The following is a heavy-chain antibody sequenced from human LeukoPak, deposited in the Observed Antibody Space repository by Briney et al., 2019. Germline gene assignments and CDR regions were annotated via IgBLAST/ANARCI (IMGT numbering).Heavy chain of an antibody. CDR2: ISGSCGST. CDR3: AKDRGVTAIPNHFDY. J-gene: IGHJ4*02. D-gene: IGHD2-21*02. Sequence: GGSLRLSCAASGVTFSSYAMSWVRQAPGKGLEWVSAISGSCGSTYYADSVKGRFTISRDNSKNTLYLQMNSLRAEDTAVYYCAKDRGVTAIPNHFDYWGQGTLVTVSS. V-gene: IGHV3-23*01. CDR1: GVTFSSYA.